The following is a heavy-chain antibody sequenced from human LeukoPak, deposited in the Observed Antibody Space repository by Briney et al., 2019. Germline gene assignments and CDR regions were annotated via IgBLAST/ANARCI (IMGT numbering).Heavy chain of an antibody. D-gene: IGHD6-13*01. CDR1: GFTVSSNY. J-gene: IGHJ4*02. CDR2: IYSGGST. CDR3: ARDSIAAAGKGPFDY. Sequence: GGSLRLSCAASGFTVSSNYMSWVRQAPGKGLEWVSVIYSGGSTYYADSVKGRFTISRDNSQNTLYLQMNSLRAEDTAVYYCARDSIAAAGKGPFDYWGQGTLVTVSS. V-gene: IGHV3-53*01.